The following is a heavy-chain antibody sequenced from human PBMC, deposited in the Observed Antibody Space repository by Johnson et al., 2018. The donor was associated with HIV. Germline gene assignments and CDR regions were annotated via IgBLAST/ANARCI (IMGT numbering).Heavy chain of an antibody. CDR1: GFTFSSYA. D-gene: IGHD1-1*01. CDR3: ARGGNEIEAFDI. CDR2: ISYDGSNK. V-gene: IGHV3-30*04. J-gene: IGHJ3*02. Sequence: QVQLVESGGGVVQPGRSLRLSCAASGFTFSSYAMHWVRQAPGKGLEWVAVISYDGSNKYYADSVKGRFTISRDNSKNTLYLQMNSLRAEDTAVYYCARGGNEIEAFDIWGQGTMVTVSS.